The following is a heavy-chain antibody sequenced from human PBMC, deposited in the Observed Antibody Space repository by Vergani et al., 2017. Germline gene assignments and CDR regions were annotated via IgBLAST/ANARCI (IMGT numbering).Heavy chain of an antibody. J-gene: IGHJ6*03. CDR3: ARRGRDCSSTSXYLGRSYYYYMDV. CDR2: IWYDGSNK. V-gene: IGHV3-33*01. Sequence: QVQLVESGGGVVQPGRSLRLSCAASGFTFSSYGMHWVRQAPGKGLEWVAVIWYDGSNKYYADSVKGRFTISRDNSKNTLYLQMNSLRAEDTAVYYCARRGRDCSSTSXYLGRSYYYYMDVWGKGTTVTVSS. CDR1: GFTFSSYG. D-gene: IGHD2-2*01.